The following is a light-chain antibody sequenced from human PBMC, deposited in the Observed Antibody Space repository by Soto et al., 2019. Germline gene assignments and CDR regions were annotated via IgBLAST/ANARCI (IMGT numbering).Light chain of an antibody. Sequence: IEMTQSPSSLSDSVGDRVTISCRTRHPVNIYLNWYQPRPVKAPKLLIYSSAILLSGVPPSLSGSGSGTAFTLTISSPQPEDFATNLCQQPYITPITFGQGT. CDR1: HPVNIY. CDR2: SSA. V-gene: IGKV1-39*01. J-gene: IGKJ5*01. CDR3: QQPYITPIT.